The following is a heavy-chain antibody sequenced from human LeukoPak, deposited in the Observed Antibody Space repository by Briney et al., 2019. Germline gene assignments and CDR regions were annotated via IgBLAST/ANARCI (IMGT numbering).Heavy chain of an antibody. D-gene: IGHD2-15*01. V-gene: IGHV4-31*03. CDR3: ARIHRYCSGGSCYVLDY. Sequence: SETLSLTCTVSGGSVSSGSYYWSWIRQHPGKGLEWIGYIYYSGSTYYNPSLKSRVTISVDTSKNQFSLKLSSVTAADTAVYYCARIHRYCSGGSCYVLDYWGQGTLVTVSS. J-gene: IGHJ4*02. CDR1: GGSVSSGSYY. CDR2: IYYSGST.